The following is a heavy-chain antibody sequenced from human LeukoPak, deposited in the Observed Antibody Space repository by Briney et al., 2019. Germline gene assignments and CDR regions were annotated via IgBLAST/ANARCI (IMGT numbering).Heavy chain of an antibody. Sequence: GGSLRLSCAASGFTFSSYAMHWVRQAPGKGLEWVAVISYDGSNKYYADSVKGRFTISRDNSKNTLYLQMNSLRAEDTAVYYCAKDQSPASGTHDALDIWGQGTMVTVSS. CDR3: AKDQSPASGTHDALDI. CDR2: ISYDGSNK. J-gene: IGHJ3*02. CDR1: GFTFSSYA. D-gene: IGHD3-10*01. V-gene: IGHV3-30-3*01.